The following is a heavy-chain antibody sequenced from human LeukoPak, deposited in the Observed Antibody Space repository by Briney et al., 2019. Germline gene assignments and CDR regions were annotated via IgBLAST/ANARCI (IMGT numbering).Heavy chain of an antibody. J-gene: IGHJ4*02. CDR2: IIPPFGTA. V-gene: IGHV1-69*01. D-gene: IGHD3-22*01. CDR1: GGTFSSYA. Sequence: SVRVSCKASGGTFSSYAISWVRQAPGQGLEWMGGIIPPFGTANYVQKFQGRVTITADESTSTAYMEQRSLRSDDTAVYYCARVIAYYYDSSGYDLDYWGQGTLVAVCS. CDR3: ARVIAYYYDSSGYDLDY.